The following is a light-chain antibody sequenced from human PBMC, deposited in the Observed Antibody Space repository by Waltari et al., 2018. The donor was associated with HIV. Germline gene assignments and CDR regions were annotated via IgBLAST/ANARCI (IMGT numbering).Light chain of an antibody. J-gene: IGKJ1*01. V-gene: IGKV3-11*01. CDR3: QQRSNWPVT. CDR2: DAS. Sequence: SFSPGERATLPCRASQSVSSYLAWYQQKPGQAPRLLIYDASNRATGIPGRFSGSGSGTDFTLTISSLEPEDFAVYYCQQRSNWPVTFGQGTKVEIK. CDR1: QSVSSY.